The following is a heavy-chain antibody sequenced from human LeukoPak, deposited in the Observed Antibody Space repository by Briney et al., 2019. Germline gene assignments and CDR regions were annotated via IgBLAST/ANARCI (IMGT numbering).Heavy chain of an antibody. V-gene: IGHV3-7*01. Sequence: PGGSLRLSCAASGFTFSSYWMSWVRQAPGKGLEWVANIKQDGSEKYYVDSVKGRFTISRDNAKNSLYLQMNSLRAEDTAVYYCASSFSMVRGVYYFDYWGQGTLVTVSS. J-gene: IGHJ4*02. CDR2: IKQDGSEK. CDR3: ASSFSMVRGVYYFDY. D-gene: IGHD3-10*01. CDR1: GFTFSSYW.